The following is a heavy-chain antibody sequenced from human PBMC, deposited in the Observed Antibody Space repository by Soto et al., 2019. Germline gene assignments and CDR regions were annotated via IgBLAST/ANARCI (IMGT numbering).Heavy chain of an antibody. J-gene: IGHJ4*02. CDR3: ARGRASGSYYLLDY. CDR1: GNPFTSYD. CDR2: INPNSGNI. Sequence: GSVKVCFKASGNPFTSYDINLVRQATGHGLEWMGWINPNSGNIGYAQKFQGRVTMTRDTAIRTAYMEVSRLRSDDTAVYYCARGRASGSYYLLDYWGQGTLVTVSS. D-gene: IGHD3-10*01. V-gene: IGHV1-8*01.